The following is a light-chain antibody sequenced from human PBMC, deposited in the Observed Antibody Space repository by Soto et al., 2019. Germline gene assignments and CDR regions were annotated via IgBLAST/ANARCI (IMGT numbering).Light chain of an antibody. CDR3: QQYRNLPPT. CDR2: DAS. J-gene: IGKJ3*01. Sequence: DIQMTQSPSSLSASVGDRVTITCQASQDISNYLNWYRQKPGKAPKLLIYDASNLETGVPSRFSGSGSGTDFTFTISSLQPEDIATYYCQQYRNLPPTFGPGTKVEIK. V-gene: IGKV1-33*01. CDR1: QDISNY.